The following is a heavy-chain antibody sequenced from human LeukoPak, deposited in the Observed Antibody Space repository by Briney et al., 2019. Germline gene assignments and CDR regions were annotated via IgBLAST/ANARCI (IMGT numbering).Heavy chain of an antibody. CDR3: ARVVFDGDLDY. V-gene: IGHV3-53*01. D-gene: IGHD4-17*01. CDR1: GFTVSSNY. Sequence: GGSLRLSCAASGFTVSSNYMSWVRQAPGKGLEWVSVIHSGGSTYYADSVKGRFTISRDNSKNTLYLQMNSLRAEDTAVYYRARVVFDGDLDYWGQGTLVTVSS. CDR2: IHSGGST. J-gene: IGHJ4*02.